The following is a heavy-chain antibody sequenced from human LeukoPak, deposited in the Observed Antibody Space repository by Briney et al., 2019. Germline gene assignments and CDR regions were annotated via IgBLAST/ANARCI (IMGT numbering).Heavy chain of an antibody. V-gene: IGHV3-23*01. J-gene: IGHJ4*02. CDR3: AKGRDSYAILEY. CDR1: GFTFSNYG. CDR2: ITANGAST. Sequence: GGSLRLSCAASGFTFSNYGMNWVRQAPGKGLEWVSAITANGASTYYANPVEGRFTISRDNYKSTLYLQMSSLRADDTAVYYCAKGRDSYAILEYWGQGTLVTVAS. D-gene: IGHD2-8*01.